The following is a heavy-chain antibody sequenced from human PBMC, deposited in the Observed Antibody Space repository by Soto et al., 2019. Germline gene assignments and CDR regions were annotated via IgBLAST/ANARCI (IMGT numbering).Heavy chain of an antibody. J-gene: IGHJ4*02. D-gene: IGHD4-17*01. CDR3: ARDPWVGDIGDY. CDR1: GFTVGSAY. Sequence: DVQLVESGGGLVLRGESLRLSCAASGFTVGSAYMSWVRQAPGKGLEWVAGIYSGGNTYYADSVKGRFTISRDTSKNRLYLQMNSLRAEDAAIYYCARDPWVGDIGDYWGQGTLATVSS. CDR2: IYSGGNT. V-gene: IGHV3-66*01.